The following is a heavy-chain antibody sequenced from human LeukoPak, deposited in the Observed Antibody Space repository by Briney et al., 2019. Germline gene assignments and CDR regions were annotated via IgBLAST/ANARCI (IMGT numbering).Heavy chain of an antibody. CDR1: GDSVSSNSAE. D-gene: IGHD5-12*01. CDR3: TRGSGDLDY. J-gene: IGHJ4*02. Sequence: SQTLSLTCAISGDSVSSNSAEWNWLRQSPSRGLEWVGRTYYRSKWYNGYAVSVKGRITINPDTSKNQFSLQLNSVTPEDPAVYYCTRGSGDLDYGSEGTQVTVSS. CDR2: TYYRSKWYN. V-gene: IGHV6-1*01.